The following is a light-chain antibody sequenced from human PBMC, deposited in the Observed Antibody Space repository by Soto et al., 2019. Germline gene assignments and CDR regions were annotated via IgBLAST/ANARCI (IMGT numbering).Light chain of an antibody. J-gene: IGKJ3*01. CDR3: QNFGDSPFT. CDR1: ETISSHY. CDR2: GAS. Sequence: EIVLMQSPDTLSLSPGERATLSCRASETISSHYIAWYQQKPGQAPRLLIFGASTRATGIPDRFSGSWSGTDFTLTISRLVPEDCAVYYCQNFGDSPFTFGPGTKVDIK. V-gene: IGKV3-20*01.